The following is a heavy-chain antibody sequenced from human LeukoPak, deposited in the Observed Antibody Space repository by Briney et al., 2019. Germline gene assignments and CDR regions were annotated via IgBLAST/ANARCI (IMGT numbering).Heavy chain of an antibody. CDR2: ISSSSSYI. V-gene: IGHV3-21*01. Sequence: PGGSLRLSCAASGFTFSSYSMNWVRQAPGKGLEWVSSISSSSSYIYYADSVKGRFTISRDNAKNSLYLQMNSLRAEDTAVYYCAKDGPAAMEATGTKDYYYYMDVWGKGTTVTVSS. J-gene: IGHJ6*03. CDR1: GFTFSSYS. CDR3: AKDGPAAMEATGTKDYYYYMDV. D-gene: IGHD2-2*01.